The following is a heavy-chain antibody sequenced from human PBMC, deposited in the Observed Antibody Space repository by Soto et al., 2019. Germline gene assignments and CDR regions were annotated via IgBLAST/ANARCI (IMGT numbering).Heavy chain of an antibody. CDR2: ISDGGGST. V-gene: IGHV3-23*01. D-gene: IGHD1-7*01. CDR1: GFTFSSYS. CDR3: AKAVSQNSMRQPLDY. J-gene: IGHJ4*02. Sequence: PGGSLRLSCAASGFTFSSYSMNWVRQAPGKGLEWVSYISDGGGSTYYADSVKGRFTISRDNSKNTLYLQMNSLRAEDTAVYYCAKAVSQNSMRQPLDYWGQGTRVTVSS.